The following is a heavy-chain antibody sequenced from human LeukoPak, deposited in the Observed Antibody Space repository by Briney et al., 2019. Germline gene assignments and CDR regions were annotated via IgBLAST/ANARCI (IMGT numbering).Heavy chain of an antibody. CDR2: IYHSGST. J-gene: IGHJ4*02. V-gene: IGHV4-38-2*02. CDR1: GYSLSSGYY. CDR3: ARNSPGAGIDY. Sequence: PSETLSLTCTVSGYSLSSGYYWGWIRQPPGKGLQWIGTIYHSGSTYYNPSLKSRVTISVDTSKNQFSLKLTSVTAADTAVYFCARNSPGAGIDYWGQGTLVTVSS. D-gene: IGHD6-13*01.